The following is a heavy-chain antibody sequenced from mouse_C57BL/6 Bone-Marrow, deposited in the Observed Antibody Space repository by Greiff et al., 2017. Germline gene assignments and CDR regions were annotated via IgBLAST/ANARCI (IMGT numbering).Heavy chain of an antibody. CDR2: IYPRSGNT. Sequence: QVQLQQSGAELARPGASVKLSCKASGYTFTSYGISWVKQRTGQGLEWIGEIYPRSGNTYYNEKFKGKATLTADKSSSTAYMELRSLTSEDSAVYFCARPRGGFTYGSSSWFAYWGQGTLVTVSA. CDR3: ARPRGGFTYGSSSWFAY. J-gene: IGHJ3*01. D-gene: IGHD1-1*01. CDR1: GYTFTSYG. V-gene: IGHV1-81*01.